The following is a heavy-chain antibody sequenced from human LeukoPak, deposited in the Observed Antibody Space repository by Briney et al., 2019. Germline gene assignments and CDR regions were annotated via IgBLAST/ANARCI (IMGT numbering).Heavy chain of an antibody. Sequence: GGSLRLSCAASGFIFNKHAMSWVRQAPGKGLEWVSGLSGSGGSTDYADSVKGRFTVSRDNSKNTLFLQMNSLRAEDTAVYYCARSGYYYDSSDLIDYWGQGTLVTVSS. V-gene: IGHV3-23*01. CDR1: GFIFNKHA. J-gene: IGHJ4*02. CDR2: LSGSGGST. CDR3: ARSGYYYDSSDLIDY. D-gene: IGHD3-22*01.